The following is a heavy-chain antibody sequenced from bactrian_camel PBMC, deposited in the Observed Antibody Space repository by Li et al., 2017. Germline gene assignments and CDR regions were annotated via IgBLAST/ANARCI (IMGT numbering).Heavy chain of an antibody. CDR1: GYTYNRNC. D-gene: IGHD7*01. V-gene: IGHV3S1*01. CDR3: VTTPWYGDRWHEKADFAY. J-gene: IGHJ6*01. Sequence: VQLVESGGGLVQPGGSLRLSCAASGYTYNRNCMAWFRQAPGKEREGVARIYTGSGSTYYADSVKGRFAISRDNAKRTVYLQMNSVKSEDTALYYCVTTPWYGDRWHEKADFAYWGQGTQVTVS. CDR2: IYTGSGST.